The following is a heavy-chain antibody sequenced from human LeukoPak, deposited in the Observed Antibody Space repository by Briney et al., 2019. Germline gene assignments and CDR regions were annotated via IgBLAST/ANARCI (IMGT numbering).Heavy chain of an antibody. J-gene: IGHJ4*02. CDR2: ISSSSSYI. Sequence: TGGSLRLSCAASGFTFSSYSMNWVRQAPGKGLEWVSSISSSSSYIYYADSVKGRFTISRDNAKNSLYLQMNSLRAEDTAVYYCARDLSDSSSWYKITNFGCWGEGTLVTVSS. D-gene: IGHD6-13*01. V-gene: IGHV3-21*01. CDR3: ARDLSDSSSWYKITNFGC. CDR1: GFTFSSYS.